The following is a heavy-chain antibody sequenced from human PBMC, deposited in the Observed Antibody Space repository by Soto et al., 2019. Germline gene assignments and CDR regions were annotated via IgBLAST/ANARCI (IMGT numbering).Heavy chain of an antibody. CDR2: IYWDDDR. J-gene: IGHJ4*02. V-gene: IGHV2-5*02. CDR1: GFSLSTSGVG. D-gene: IGHD2-2*01. CDR3: THSIRACTSPSCAYYFDY. Sequence: QITLKESGPTLVKSTQTLTLTCTFSGFSLSTSGVGVGWIRQPPGKALEWLALIYWDDDRRYSPSLKNRLTITKDTPKNQVVLTMTNMDPVDTATYDCTHSIRACTSPSCAYYFDYWGQGTLVTVSS.